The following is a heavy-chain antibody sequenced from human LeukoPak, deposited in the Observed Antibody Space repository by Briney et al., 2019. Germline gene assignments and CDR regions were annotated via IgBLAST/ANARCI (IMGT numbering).Heavy chain of an antibody. CDR2: ISGSGGST. Sequence: LIHSCSEYGCTCRNCTLRWVRHAQGKGLEWVSAISGSGGSTYYADSVKGRFTISRDNSKNTLYLQMNSLRAEDTAVYYCAKGYSYGRAFDYWGQGTLVTVSS. CDR1: GCTCRNCT. J-gene: IGHJ4*02. V-gene: IGHV3-23*01. D-gene: IGHD5-18*01. CDR3: AKGYSYGRAFDY.